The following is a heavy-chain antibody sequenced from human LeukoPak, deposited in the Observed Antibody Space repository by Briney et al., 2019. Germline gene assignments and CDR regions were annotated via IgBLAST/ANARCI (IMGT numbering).Heavy chain of an antibody. CDR3: ARLSTAVADSDY. CDR2: INKDGSDE. CDR1: GFTFSNYA. Sequence: GGSLRLSCTASGFTFSNYAIHWVRQAPGKGLEWVANINKDGSDEYYVDSVKGRFTISRDNAKNSLYLQMNSLRAEDTAVYYCARLSTAVADSDYWGQGTLVTVSS. D-gene: IGHD6-13*01. J-gene: IGHJ4*02. V-gene: IGHV3-7*01.